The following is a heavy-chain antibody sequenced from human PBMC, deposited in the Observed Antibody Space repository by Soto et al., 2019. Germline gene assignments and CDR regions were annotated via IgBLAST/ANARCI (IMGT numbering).Heavy chain of an antibody. J-gene: IGHJ4*02. V-gene: IGHV1-69*13. CDR2: LIPIFGTA. CDR1: GCTFSSYA. Sequence: SVKVSCKASGCTFSSYAISWVRQAPGQGLEWMGGLIPIFGTADYAQKFQGRVTITADESTSTAYMELSSLRSEDTAVYYCARDSSYYYDSSGYSGFDYWGQGSLVTVSS. CDR3: ARDSSYYYDSSGYSGFDY. D-gene: IGHD3-22*01.